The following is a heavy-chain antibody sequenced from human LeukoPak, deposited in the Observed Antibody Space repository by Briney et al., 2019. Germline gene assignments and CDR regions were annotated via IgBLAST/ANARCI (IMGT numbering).Heavy chain of an antibody. CDR3: ARANVVTAIDY. J-gene: IGHJ4*02. D-gene: IGHD2-21*02. V-gene: IGHV4-59*01. CDR2: IYFSGST. CDR1: GGSISSYY. Sequence: SETLSLTCTVSGGSISSYYWSWIRQPPGKGLGWIGYIYFSGSTDYNPSLKSRVTISVDTSKNQFSLKVSSVTAADTAVYYCARANVVTAIDYWGQGTLVTVSS.